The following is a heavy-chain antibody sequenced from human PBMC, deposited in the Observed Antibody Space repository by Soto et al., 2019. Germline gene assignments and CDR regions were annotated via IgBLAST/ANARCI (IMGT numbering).Heavy chain of an antibody. J-gene: IGHJ3*02. V-gene: IGHV1-18*01. Sequence: ASVKVSCKASGYTFTSYGISWVRQAPGQGLEWMGWISAYNGNTNYAQKLQGRVTMTTDTSTSTAYMELRSLRSDDTAVYYCARVVGDIVVVPAATPDAFDIWGQETMVTVSS. CDR1: GYTFTSYG. CDR2: ISAYNGNT. CDR3: ARVVGDIVVVPAATPDAFDI. D-gene: IGHD2-2*02.